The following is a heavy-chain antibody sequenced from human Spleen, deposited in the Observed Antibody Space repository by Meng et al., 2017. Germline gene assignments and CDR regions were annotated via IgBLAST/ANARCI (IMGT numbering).Heavy chain of an antibody. D-gene: IGHD6-19*01. CDR1: GFTFSSYA. Sequence: GGSLRLSCAASGFTFSSYAMHWVRQAPGKGLEWVAVISYDGSNKYYADSVKGRFTISRDNAKNSLYLQMNSLRAEDTAVYYCARGGGSSGWYFSGVVYYYYGMDVWGQGTTVTVSS. CDR2: ISYDGSNK. J-gene: IGHJ6*02. CDR3: ARGGGSSGWYFSGVVYYYYGMDV. V-gene: IGHV3-30*04.